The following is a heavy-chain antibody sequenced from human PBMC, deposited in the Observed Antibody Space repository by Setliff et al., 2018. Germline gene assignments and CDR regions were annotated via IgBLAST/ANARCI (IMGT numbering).Heavy chain of an antibody. CDR1: GFTFTSYA. Sequence: PGESLKISCAASGFTFTSYAMRWVRQAPGKGLEWVSSISGSGGSTYYADSVKGRFTISRDNSNNALYLQMNSPRAEDTAIYYCAKGGYSGSHYFDYWGQGTLVTVSS. D-gene: IGHD1-26*01. V-gene: IGHV3-23*01. CDR2: ISGSGGST. CDR3: AKGGYSGSHYFDY. J-gene: IGHJ4*02.